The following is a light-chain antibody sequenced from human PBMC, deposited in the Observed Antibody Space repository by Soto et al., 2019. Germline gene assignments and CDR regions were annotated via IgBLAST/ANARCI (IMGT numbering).Light chain of an antibody. J-gene: IGKJ3*01. V-gene: IGKV3-20*01. CDR3: EHDGSSLGA. CDR1: QSVNSAY. CDR2: GAS. Sequence: EIVLTQSPGTLSLSPGERATLSCRASQSVNSAYLAWYQQKPGHAPRLLIYGASNRATGIPDRFSGSGSGTDFTLTISRLEPEGFAVYYCEHDGSSLGAFGPGTKVDFK.